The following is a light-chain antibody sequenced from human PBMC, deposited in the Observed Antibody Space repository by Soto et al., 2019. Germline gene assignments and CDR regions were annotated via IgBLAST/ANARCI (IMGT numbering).Light chain of an antibody. CDR2: AAY. CDR3: LQDDSYPLT. Sequence: AIQMTQSPSSLSASVGDRVIITCRASQGIGTDLGWYQQKPGKAPNLLIYAAYTLQSGVPSRFSGSGSGTDFTLTISTLQPEDVATYSCLQDDSYPLTFGPGTKVEIK. V-gene: IGKV1-6*01. J-gene: IGKJ1*01. CDR1: QGIGTD.